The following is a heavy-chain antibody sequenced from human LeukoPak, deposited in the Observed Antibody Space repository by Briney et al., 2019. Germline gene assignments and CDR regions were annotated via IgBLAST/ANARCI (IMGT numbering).Heavy chain of an antibody. D-gene: IGHD3-10*01. CDR3: ARWAAVRALDI. V-gene: IGHV3-23*01. Sequence: GGSLRLSCAASGFIFNTYAMSWVRQAPGKGLEWVSTIRGSGESTHYADSVQGRFTISRDNARNSLYLQMNSLRDEDTAVYYCARWAAVRALDIWGRGTMVTVSS. CDR1: GFIFNTYA. J-gene: IGHJ3*02. CDR2: IRGSGEST.